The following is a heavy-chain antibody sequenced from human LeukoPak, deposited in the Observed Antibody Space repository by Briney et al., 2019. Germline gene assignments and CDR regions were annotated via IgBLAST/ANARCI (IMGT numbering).Heavy chain of an antibody. CDR2: ISAYNGNT. Sequence: ASVKVSCKASGYTFTSYGISWVRQAPGQGLEWMGWISAYNGNTNYAQKLQGRVTMTTDTSTSTAYMELRSLRSDDTAVYYCARDLPIVATIIDALDSWGQGTMVTVSS. CDR3: ARDLPIVATIIDALDS. J-gene: IGHJ3*02. CDR1: GYTFTSYG. V-gene: IGHV1-18*01. D-gene: IGHD5-12*01.